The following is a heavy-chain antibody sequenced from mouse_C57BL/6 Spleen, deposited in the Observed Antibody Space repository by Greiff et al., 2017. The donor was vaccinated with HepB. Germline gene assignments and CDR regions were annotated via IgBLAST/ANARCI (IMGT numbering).Heavy chain of an antibody. Sequence: QVQLKQPGAELERPGSSVKLSCKASGYTFTSYWMHWVKQRPIQGLEWIGNIDPSDSETHYNQKFKDKATLTVDKSSSTAYMQLSSLTSEDSAVYYCARAYYYGSSPVYFDYWGQGTTLTVSS. V-gene: IGHV1-52*01. CDR1: GYTFTSYW. CDR2: IDPSDSET. CDR3: ARAYYYGSSPVYFDY. J-gene: IGHJ2*01. D-gene: IGHD1-1*01.